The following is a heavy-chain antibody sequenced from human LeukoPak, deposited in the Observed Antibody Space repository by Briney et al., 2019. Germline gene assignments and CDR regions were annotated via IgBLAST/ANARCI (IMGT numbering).Heavy chain of an antibody. CDR3: ATYRQVLLPFES. Sequence: GGSLRLSCAASGFTFSDYYMSWIRQAPGKGLEWVSYISSSGSTIYYADSVKGRFTISRDNAKNSLYLQMNSLRAEDTAVYYCATYRQVLLPFESWGQGTLVTVSS. CDR1: GFTFSDYY. CDR2: ISSSGSTI. J-gene: IGHJ4*02. V-gene: IGHV3-11*01. D-gene: IGHD2-8*02.